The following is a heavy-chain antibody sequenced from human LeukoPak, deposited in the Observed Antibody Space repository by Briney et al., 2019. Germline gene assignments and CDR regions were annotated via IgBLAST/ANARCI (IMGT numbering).Heavy chain of an antibody. V-gene: IGHV3-21*01. CDR1: GFTVSSNY. CDR2: ISSSSSYI. J-gene: IGHJ5*02. D-gene: IGHD3-22*01. Sequence: PGGSLRLSCAASGFTVSSNYMSWVRQAPGKGLEWVSSISSSSSYIYYADSVKGRFTISRDNAKNSLYLQMNSLRAEDTAVYYCARDGDYYDSSGYPSSLNNWFDPWGQGTLVTVSS. CDR3: ARDGDYYDSSGYPSSLNNWFDP.